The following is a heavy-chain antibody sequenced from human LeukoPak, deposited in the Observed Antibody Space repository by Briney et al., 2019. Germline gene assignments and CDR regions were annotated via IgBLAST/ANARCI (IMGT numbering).Heavy chain of an antibody. V-gene: IGHV4-30-4*01. CDR2: IYYSGST. CDR1: GGSISSGDYY. CDR3: AREIAAAENWFDP. J-gene: IGHJ5*02. D-gene: IGHD6-13*01. Sequence: ASQTLSLTCTVSGGSISSGDYYWSWIRLPPGKGLEWIGYIYYSGSTYYNPSLKSRVTISVDTSKNQFSLKLSSVTAADTAVYYCAREIAAAENWFDPWGQGTLVTVSS.